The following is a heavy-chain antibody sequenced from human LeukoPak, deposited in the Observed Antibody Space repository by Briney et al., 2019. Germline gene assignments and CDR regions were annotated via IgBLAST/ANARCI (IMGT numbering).Heavy chain of an antibody. Sequence: GGSLRLSCAASGFTFSSYVMSWVRQAPGKGLEWVANIRPDGSEKDCVDSVKGRFTISRDNAKNLLYLQMSSLRVEDTPRYYCARGGESRAILQQWGQGTLVTVSS. CDR2: IRPDGSEK. CDR1: GFTFSSYV. J-gene: IGHJ1*01. D-gene: IGHD6-6*01. V-gene: IGHV3-7*04. CDR3: ARGGESRAILQQ.